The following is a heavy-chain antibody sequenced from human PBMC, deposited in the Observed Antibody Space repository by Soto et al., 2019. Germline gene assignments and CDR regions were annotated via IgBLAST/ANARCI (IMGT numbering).Heavy chain of an antibody. CDR3: ARDEGSSSWYNGYYYYGRDV. D-gene: IGHD6-13*01. J-gene: IGHJ6*02. Sequence: PGGSMRLSCAASGFTFSSYSMNWVRQAPGKGLEWVSSISSSSSYIYYADSVKGRFTISRDNAKNSLYLQMNSLRAEDTAVYYCARDEGSSSWYNGYYYYGRDVWGQGTPGTVSS. CDR1: GFTFSSYS. CDR2: ISSSSSYI. V-gene: IGHV3-21*01.